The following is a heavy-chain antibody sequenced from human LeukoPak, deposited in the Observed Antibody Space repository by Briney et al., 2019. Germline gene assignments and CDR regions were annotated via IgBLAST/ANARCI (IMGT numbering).Heavy chain of an antibody. V-gene: IGHV3-23*01. CDR2: ISGSGGST. Sequence: GGSLRLSCAASGFTFSSYAMSWVRQAPGKGLEWVSAISGSGGSTYYADSVKGRFTISRDNSKNTLYLQMNSLRAEDTAAYYCAKDLTLVVSGYFDYWGQGTLVTVSS. D-gene: IGHD3-22*01. CDR1: GFTFSSYA. J-gene: IGHJ4*02. CDR3: AKDLTLVVSGYFDY.